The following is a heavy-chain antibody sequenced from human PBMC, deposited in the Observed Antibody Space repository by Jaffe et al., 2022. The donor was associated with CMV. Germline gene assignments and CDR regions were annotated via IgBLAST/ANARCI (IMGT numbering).Heavy chain of an antibody. CDR1: GFNFADYA. CDR2: VSGDGVST. D-gene: IGHD3-10*01. V-gene: IGHV3-23*01. CDR3: ARGPRSVVRGSVFRGGIGGPLDV. Sequence: EVKLSESGGDLVQSGGSLRLPCVASGFNFADYAMNWVRQAPGKGLEWLSSVSGDGVSTFYADSVRGRFSTSRDKSKSTVYLQMTSLTVEDTAVYYCARGPRSVVRGSVFRGGIGGPLDVWGQGTTVAVSS. J-gene: IGHJ6*02.